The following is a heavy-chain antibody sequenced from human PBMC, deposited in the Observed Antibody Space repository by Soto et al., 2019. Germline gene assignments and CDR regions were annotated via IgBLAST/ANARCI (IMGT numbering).Heavy chain of an antibody. CDR3: ARDRGGVASNWFDP. CDR2: IHYSGST. Sequence: SETLSLTCIGSGGSISSYYWSWIRQPPGKGLEWIGYIHYSGSTNYNPSLKSRVTISVDTSKNQFSLKLSSVTAADTAVYYCARDRGGVASNWFDPWGQGTLVTVSS. V-gene: IGHV4-59*01. J-gene: IGHJ5*02. CDR1: GGSISSYY. D-gene: IGHD3-10*01.